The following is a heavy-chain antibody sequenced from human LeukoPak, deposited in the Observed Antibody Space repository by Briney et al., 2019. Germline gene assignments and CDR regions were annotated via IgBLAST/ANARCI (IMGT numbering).Heavy chain of an antibody. CDR3: AKGPRVWGSYAAFDI. J-gene: IGHJ3*02. CDR1: GFTFSSYG. D-gene: IGHD3-16*01. V-gene: IGHV3-30*02. Sequence: GGSLRLSCAASGFTFSSYGMHWVRQAPGKGLEWVAFIRYDGSNKYYADSVKGRFTISRDNSKNTLYLQMNSLRAEDTAVYYCAKGPRVWGSYAAFDIWGQGTMVTVSS. CDR2: IRYDGSNK.